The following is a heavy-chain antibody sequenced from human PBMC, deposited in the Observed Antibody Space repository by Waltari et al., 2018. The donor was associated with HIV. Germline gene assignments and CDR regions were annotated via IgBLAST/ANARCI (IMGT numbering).Heavy chain of an antibody. CDR2: VFLSGRT. Sequence: QVQLQESGPGLVKSSQTLSLTCTVSGGSISSSNYYWSWIRRPAGKGLEWIGRVFLSGRTNYNPSLKSRISMSIDPSKNQFSLNLRSVTAEDTATYFCARRYCGRACNDFYYFDLWGRDTLVTVSS. V-gene: IGHV4-61*02. D-gene: IGHD2-21*01. J-gene: IGHJ2*01. CDR3: ARRYCGRACNDFYYFDL. CDR1: GGSISSSNYY.